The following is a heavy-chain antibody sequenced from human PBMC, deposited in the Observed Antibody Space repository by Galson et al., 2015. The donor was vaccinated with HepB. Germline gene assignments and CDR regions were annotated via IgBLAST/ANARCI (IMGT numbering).Heavy chain of an antibody. CDR3: ARHDHDNRGPFDY. CDR1: GGSISSSSHY. V-gene: IGHV4-39*01. D-gene: IGHD3-22*01. J-gene: IGHJ4*02. CDR2: IHYSGIT. Sequence: SETLSLTCTVSGGSISSSSHYWGWIRQPPGKGLEWIGSIHYSGITYYNPSLKRRVTMSVDTSKNQFSLKLSSVTAADTAVYYCARHDHDNRGPFDYWGQGALVTVSS.